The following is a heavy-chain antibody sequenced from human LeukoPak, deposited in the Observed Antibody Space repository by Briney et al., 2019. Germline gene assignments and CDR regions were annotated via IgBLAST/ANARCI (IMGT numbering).Heavy chain of an antibody. CDR1: GGTFSSYA. D-gene: IGHD6-19*01. Sequence: SVKVSCKASGGTFSSYAISWVRQAPGQGLEWMGGIIPIFGTANYAQKFQGRVTITADKSTSTAYMELSSLRSEDTAVYYCAKTIRIAVAGRGWFDPWGQGTLVTVSS. CDR3: AKTIRIAVAGRGWFDP. J-gene: IGHJ5*02. CDR2: IIPIFGTA. V-gene: IGHV1-69*06.